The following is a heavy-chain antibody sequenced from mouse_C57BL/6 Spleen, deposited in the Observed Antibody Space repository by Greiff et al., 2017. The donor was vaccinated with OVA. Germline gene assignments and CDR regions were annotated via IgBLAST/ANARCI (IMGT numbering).Heavy chain of an antibody. CDR3: ASLTGRGAWFAY. V-gene: IGHV3-6*01. D-gene: IGHD4-1*01. J-gene: IGHJ3*01. CDR2: ISYDGSN. Sequence: EVKLLESGPGLVKPSQSLSLTCSVTGYSITSGYSWNWIRQFPGNKLEWMGYISYDGSNNYNPSLKNRISITRDTSKNQFFLKLNSVTTEDTATYYCASLTGRGAWFAYWGQGTLVTISA. CDR1: GYSITSGYS.